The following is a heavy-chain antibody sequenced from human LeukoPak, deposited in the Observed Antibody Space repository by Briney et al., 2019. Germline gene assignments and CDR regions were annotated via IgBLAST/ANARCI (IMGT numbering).Heavy chain of an antibody. D-gene: IGHD6-13*01. V-gene: IGHV3-21*01. J-gene: IGHJ4*02. CDR3: ARENSRAAPGFPG. Sequence: PGGSLRLSCAASGFTFSSYEMNWVRQAPGKGLEWVSSISSSGRYINYADSVKGRFTISRDNAKNSLYLQMNSLRAEDTALYYCARENSRAAPGFPGWGQGTLVTVSS. CDR1: GFTFSSYE. CDR2: ISSSGRYI.